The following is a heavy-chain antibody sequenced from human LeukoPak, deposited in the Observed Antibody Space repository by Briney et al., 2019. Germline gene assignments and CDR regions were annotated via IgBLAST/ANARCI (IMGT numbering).Heavy chain of an antibody. J-gene: IGHJ4*02. D-gene: IGHD1-7*01. Sequence: GGSLRLSCAASGFTFSSYSMNWVRQAPGKGLEWVSSISSSSSYIYYADSVKGRSTISRDNAKNSLYLQMNSLRAEDTAVYYCAGDLRGTTAGYWGQGTLVTVSS. V-gene: IGHV3-21*01. CDR1: GFTFSSYS. CDR3: AGDLRGTTAGY. CDR2: ISSSSSYI.